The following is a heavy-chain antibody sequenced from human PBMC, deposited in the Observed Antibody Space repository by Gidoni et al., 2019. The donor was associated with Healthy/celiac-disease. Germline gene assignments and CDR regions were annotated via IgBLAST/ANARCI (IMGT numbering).Heavy chain of an antibody. V-gene: IGHV3-48*02. J-gene: IGHJ4*02. CDR1: RFTFSSYS. CDR2: ISSSSSTI. Sequence: EVQLVESGGGLVQPGGSLRLSCPAARFTFSSYSMNWVRQAPGQGLEWVSYISSSSSTIYYADSVKGRFTISRDNAKNSLYLQMNSLRDEDTAVYYCARDDYYDSSGPPYFDYWGQGTLVTVSS. CDR3: ARDDYYDSSGPPYFDY. D-gene: IGHD3-22*01.